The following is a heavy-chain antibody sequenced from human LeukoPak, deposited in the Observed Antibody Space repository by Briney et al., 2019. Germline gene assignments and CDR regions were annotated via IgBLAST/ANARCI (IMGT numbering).Heavy chain of an antibody. D-gene: IGHD2-15*01. Sequence: GASVKVSCKAAGYTFTSFSSYGIHWVRQAPGQGLEWMGRIIPILGIANYAQKFQGRVTITADKSTSTAYMELSSLRSEDTAVYYCARDPILADCSGGGCYSSSHNWFDPWGQGTLVTVSS. CDR2: IIPILGIA. V-gene: IGHV1-69*04. CDR3: ARDPILADCSGGGCYSSSHNWFDP. CDR1: GYTFTSFSSYG. J-gene: IGHJ5*02.